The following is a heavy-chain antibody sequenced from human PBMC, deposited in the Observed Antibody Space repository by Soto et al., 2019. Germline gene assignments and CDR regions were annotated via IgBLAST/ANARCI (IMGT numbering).Heavy chain of an antibody. Sequence: QVQLQESGPGLVKPSETLSLTCTVSGGSISSYYWSWIRQPPGKGLEWIGYIYYSGITNYNPSLKSRVTISVDTSKNQFSLKLSSVTAADTAVYYCARDRIVGGPVPSEYFDYWGQGTLVTVSS. CDR1: GGSISSYY. V-gene: IGHV4-59*01. CDR2: IYYSGIT. J-gene: IGHJ4*02. CDR3: ARDRIVGGPVPSEYFDY. D-gene: IGHD2-21*01.